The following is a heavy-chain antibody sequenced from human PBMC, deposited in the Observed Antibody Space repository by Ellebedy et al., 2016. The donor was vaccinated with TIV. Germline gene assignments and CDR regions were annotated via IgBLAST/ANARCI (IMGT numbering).Heavy chain of an antibody. Sequence: SETLSLXXAVYGGSFSGYYWSWIRQHPGKGLEWIGYIYYSGSTYYNPSLKSRVTISVDTSKNQFSLKLSSVTAADTAVYYCARSHEENTWHWRYQYWGRGTLVTVSS. D-gene: IGHD1-1*01. V-gene: IGHV4-31*11. CDR2: IYYSGST. J-gene: IGHJ1*01. CDR3: ARSHEENTWHWRYQY. CDR1: GGSFSGYY.